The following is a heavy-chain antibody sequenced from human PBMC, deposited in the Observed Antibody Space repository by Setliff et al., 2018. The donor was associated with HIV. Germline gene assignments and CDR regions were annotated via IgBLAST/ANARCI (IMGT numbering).Heavy chain of an antibody. D-gene: IGHD5-18*01. V-gene: IGHV1-69*10. CDR1: GYTFTNFG. CDR2: IIPILGMS. J-gene: IGHJ6*02. CDR3: AGGENLQPRMDV. Sequence: ASVKVSCKASGYTFTNFGIGWVRQAPGQGLEWMGGIIPILGMSIYAQKFQGRVTITTDESTSTAYMELSSLRSEDTAVYYCAGGENLQPRMDVWGQGTTVTVSS.